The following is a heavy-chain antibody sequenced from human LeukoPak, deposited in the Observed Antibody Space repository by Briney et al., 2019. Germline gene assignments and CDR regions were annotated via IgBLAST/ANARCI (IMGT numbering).Heavy chain of an antibody. J-gene: IGHJ5*02. CDR1: GFTFSSYA. Sequence: YPGGSLRLSCAASGFTFSSYAMSWVRQAPGKGLEWVSAISGSGGSTYYADSVKGRFTISRDNAKNSLYLQMNSLRAEDTAVYYCARDLVVVQWFDPWGQGTLVTVSS. D-gene: IGHD2-15*01. CDR3: ARDLVVVQWFDP. CDR2: ISGSGGST. V-gene: IGHV3-23*01.